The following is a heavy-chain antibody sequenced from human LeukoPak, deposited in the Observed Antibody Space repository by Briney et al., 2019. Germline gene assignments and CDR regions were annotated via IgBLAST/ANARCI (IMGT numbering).Heavy chain of an antibody. V-gene: IGHV3-53*01. J-gene: IGHJ4*02. D-gene: IGHD6-19*01. CDR1: GFTVSSNY. CDR3: ARDLWSHPEIAVAGGPSN. CDR2: IYSGGST. Sequence: GGSLRLSCAASGFTVSSNYMSWVRQAPGKGLEWVSVIYSGGSTYYADSVKGRFTISRDNSKNTLYLQMNSLRAEDTAVYYCARDLWSHPEIAVAGGPSNWGQGTLVTVSS.